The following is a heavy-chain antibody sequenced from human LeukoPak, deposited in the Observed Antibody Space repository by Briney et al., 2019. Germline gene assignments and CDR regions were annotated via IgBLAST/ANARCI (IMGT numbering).Heavy chain of an antibody. CDR2: IYHSGST. CDR1: GYSISSGYY. D-gene: IGHD2-21*02. V-gene: IGHV4-38-2*02. CDR3: ARDHGAAYCGGDCYSGWFDP. J-gene: IGHJ5*02. Sequence: PSETLSLTCTVSGYSISSGYYWGWIRQPPGKGLEWIGSIYHSGSTYYNPSLKSRVTISVDTSKNQFSLKLSSVTAADTAVYYCARDHGAAYCGGDCYSGWFDPWGQGTLVTVSS.